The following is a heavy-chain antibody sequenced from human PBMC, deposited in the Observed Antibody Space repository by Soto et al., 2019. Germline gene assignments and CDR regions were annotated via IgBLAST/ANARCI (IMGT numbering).Heavy chain of an antibody. J-gene: IGHJ4*02. V-gene: IGHV1-69*01. CDR1: GGIFSTYA. D-gene: IGHD3-10*01. CDR3: ARDRDDYGSGNYYNRMDF. CDR2: IIPLFGTP. Sequence: QVQLVQSGAEVKKPGSSVKVSCKASGGIFSTYAISWLRQAPGQGLEWMGGIIPLFGTPNYAQRFQGRVTITADESTSTAYMEGSRLRSEYTAVYYGARDRDDYGSGNYYNRMDFWGQGTLVTVSS.